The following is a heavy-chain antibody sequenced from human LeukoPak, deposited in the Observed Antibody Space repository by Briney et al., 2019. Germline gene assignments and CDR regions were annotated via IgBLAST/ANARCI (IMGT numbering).Heavy chain of an antibody. D-gene: IGHD1-26*01. CDR1: GGSISSGDYY. Sequence: SETLSLTCTVSGGSISSGDYYWSWIRRPPGKGLEWIGYIYYSGSTNYNPSLKSRVTISVDTSKNQFSLKLSSVTAADTAVYYCARGYSGSYELGYWGQGTLVTVSS. V-gene: IGHV4-61*08. J-gene: IGHJ4*02. CDR3: ARGYSGSYELGY. CDR2: IYYSGST.